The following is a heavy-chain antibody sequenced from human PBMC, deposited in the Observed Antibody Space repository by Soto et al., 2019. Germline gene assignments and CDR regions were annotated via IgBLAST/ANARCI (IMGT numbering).Heavy chain of an antibody. V-gene: IGHV3-23*01. D-gene: IGHD2-15*01. CDR3: ARDDVLCDGGRCYGIPLDV. CDR2: ISGSGETT. CDR1: GFIFSSYA. Sequence: GGSLRLSCAASGFIFSSYAMSWVRQTPGKGLEWVSAISGSGETTYYADSVKGRFIIARDNSKNTVYLHMNSLRAEDTAVYYCARDDVLCDGGRCYGIPLDVWGKGTTVTVSS. J-gene: IGHJ6*04.